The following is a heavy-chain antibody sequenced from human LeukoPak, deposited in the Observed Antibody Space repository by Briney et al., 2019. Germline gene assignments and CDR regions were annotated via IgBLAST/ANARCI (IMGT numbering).Heavy chain of an antibody. CDR1: GYTFTGYY. CDR2: INPNSGGT. J-gene: IGHJ6*03. CDR3: AREVMITFGGVAHYYYYYMDV. Sequence: ASVKVSCKASGYTFTGYYMHWVRQAPGQGLEWMGWINPNSGGTNYAQKFQGRFTMTRDTSISTAYMELSRLRSDDTAVYYCAREVMITFGGVAHYYYYYMDVWGKGTTVTVSS. V-gene: IGHV1-2*02. D-gene: IGHD3-16*01.